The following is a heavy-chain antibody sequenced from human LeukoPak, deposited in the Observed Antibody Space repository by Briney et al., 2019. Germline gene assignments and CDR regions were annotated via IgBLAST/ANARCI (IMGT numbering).Heavy chain of an antibody. Sequence: GESLKISCKGSGYSFTSYWIGWVRQMPGKGLEWMEIIYPGDSDTRYSPSFQGQVTISADKSISTAYLQWSSLKASDTAMYYCARRTVYSSGWYSTEYFQHWGQGTLVTVSS. D-gene: IGHD6-19*01. V-gene: IGHV5-51*01. CDR3: ARRTVYSSGWYSTEYFQH. CDR2: IYPGDSDT. J-gene: IGHJ1*01. CDR1: GYSFTSYW.